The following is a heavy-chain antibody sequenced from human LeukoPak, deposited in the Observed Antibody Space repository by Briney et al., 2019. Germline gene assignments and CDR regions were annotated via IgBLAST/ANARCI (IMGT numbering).Heavy chain of an antibody. CDR2: ISSSSSYI. CDR1: GFTFSSYR. J-gene: IGHJ4*02. Sequence: GGSLRLSCAASGFTFSSYRMNWVRQAPGKGLEWVSSISSSSSYIYYADSVKGRFAIYRDNPKNSLYLQMNSLRAEDMAVYYWASPPMVRGVYWGQGNLVTVSS. V-gene: IGHV3-21*01. D-gene: IGHD3-10*01. CDR3: ASPPMVRGVY.